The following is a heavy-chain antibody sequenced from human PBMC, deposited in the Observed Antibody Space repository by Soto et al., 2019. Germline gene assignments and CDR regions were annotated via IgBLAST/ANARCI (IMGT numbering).Heavy chain of an antibody. J-gene: IGHJ4*02. D-gene: IGHD5-18*01. CDR3: ARVLYRNVIHA. CDR1: GYIFSDYY. CDR2: IDPRNGGT. V-gene: IGHV1-2*02. Sequence: GASVKVSGKASGYIFSDYYIHWVRQAPGQGLEWMGWIDPRNGGTKYAQKFQDRLTMTTDTSTSTAFLELRRLRLDDTAVFFCARVLYRNVIHAWGQGTLVTVS.